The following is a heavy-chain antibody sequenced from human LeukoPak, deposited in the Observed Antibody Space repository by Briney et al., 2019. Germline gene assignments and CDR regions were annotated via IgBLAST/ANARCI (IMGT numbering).Heavy chain of an antibody. D-gene: IGHD1-26*01. CDR2: IIPIFGTA. CDR3: ARTEFIVGAVYYYYGMDV. CDR1: GGTFSSYA. V-gene: IGHV1-69*13. J-gene: IGHJ6*02. Sequence: GASVKVSCKASGGTFSSYAISWVRQAPGQGLEWMGGIIPIFGTANYAQKFQGRVTITADESTSTAYMELSSLRSEDTAVYYCARTEFIVGAVYYYYGMDVWGQGTTVTVSS.